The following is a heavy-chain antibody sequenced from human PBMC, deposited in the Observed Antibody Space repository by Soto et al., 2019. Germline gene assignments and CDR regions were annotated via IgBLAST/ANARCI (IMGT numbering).Heavy chain of an antibody. V-gene: IGHV4-30-2*01. J-gene: IGHJ5*02. CDR3: ARGGDYGDYVGGNWFDP. CDR1: GGSISSGGYS. Sequence: SETLSLTCAVSGGSISSGGYSWSWIRQPPGKGLEWIGYIYHSGSTYYNPSLKSRVTISVDRSKNQFSLKLSSVTAADTAVYYCARGGDYGDYVGGNWFDPWGQGTLVTVSS. CDR2: IYHSGST. D-gene: IGHD4-17*01.